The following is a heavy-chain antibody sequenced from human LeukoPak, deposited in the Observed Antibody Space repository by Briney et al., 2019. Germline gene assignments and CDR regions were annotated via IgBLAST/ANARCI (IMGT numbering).Heavy chain of an antibody. CDR3: ARTANYYYNYMDV. CDR1: GGSFSGYY. J-gene: IGHJ6*03. Sequence: PSETLSLTCAVYGGSFSGYYWSWIRQPPGKGLEWIGDIYYSGSTFYNPSLKSRVTISVDTSKNQFSLKLSSVTAADTAVYYCARTANYYYNYMDVWGKGTTVTVSS. V-gene: IGHV4-34*01. CDR2: IYYSGST.